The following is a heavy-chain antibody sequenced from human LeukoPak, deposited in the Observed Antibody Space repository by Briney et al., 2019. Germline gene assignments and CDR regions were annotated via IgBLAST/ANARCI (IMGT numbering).Heavy chain of an antibody. V-gene: IGHV4-4*07. CDR2: IYTSGST. Sequence: SETLSLTCAVSGGSISSYYWSWIRQPAGKGLEWIGRIYTSGSTNYNPSLKSRVTMSVDTSKNQFSLKLSSVTAADTAVYYCARDHRYYDFWSGYAGYWFDPWGQGTLVTVSS. J-gene: IGHJ5*02. D-gene: IGHD3-3*01. CDR3: ARDHRYYDFWSGYAGYWFDP. CDR1: GGSISSYY.